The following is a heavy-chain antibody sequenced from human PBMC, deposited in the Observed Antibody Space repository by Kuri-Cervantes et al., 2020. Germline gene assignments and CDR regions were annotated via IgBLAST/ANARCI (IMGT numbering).Heavy chain of an antibody. Sequence: SETLSLTCTVSGGPISSYYWSWIRQPPGKGLEWIGYIYYSGSTNYNPSLKSRVTISVDTSKNQFSLKLSSVTAADTTVYYCARLVFSVRGRFDPWGQGTLVTVSS. V-gene: IGHV4-59*12. CDR1: GGPISSYY. J-gene: IGHJ5*02. D-gene: IGHD3-10*01. CDR3: ARLVFSVRGRFDP. CDR2: IYYSGST.